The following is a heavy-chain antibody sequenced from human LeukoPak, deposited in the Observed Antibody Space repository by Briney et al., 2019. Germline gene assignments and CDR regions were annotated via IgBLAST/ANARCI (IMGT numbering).Heavy chain of an antibody. J-gene: IGHJ6*03. CDR3: ARIRGFGADYYYYYMDV. CDR1: GGSFSGYY. V-gene: IGHV4-34*01. CDR2: INHSGST. Sequence: SETLSLTCAVYGGSFSGYYWSWIRQPPGKGLEWIGEINHSGSTNYNPSLKSRVSISVDTSKNQFSLKLSSVTAADTAVYYCARIRGFGADYYYYYMDVWGKGTTVTVSS. D-gene: IGHD3-10*01.